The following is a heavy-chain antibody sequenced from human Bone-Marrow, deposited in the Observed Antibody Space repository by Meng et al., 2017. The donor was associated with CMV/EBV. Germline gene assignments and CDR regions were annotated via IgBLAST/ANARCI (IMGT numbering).Heavy chain of an antibody. CDR3: ARDSYIVVVPAAIDYYGMDV. CDR1: GYTFTSYG. Sequence: ASVKVSCKASGYTFTSYGISWVRQAPGQGLEWMGWISAYNGNTNYAQKLQGRVTMTTDTSTSTACMELRSLRSDDTAVYYCARDSYIVVVPAAIDYYGMDVWGQGTTVTVSS. J-gene: IGHJ6*02. V-gene: IGHV1-18*01. CDR2: ISAYNGNT. D-gene: IGHD2-2*01.